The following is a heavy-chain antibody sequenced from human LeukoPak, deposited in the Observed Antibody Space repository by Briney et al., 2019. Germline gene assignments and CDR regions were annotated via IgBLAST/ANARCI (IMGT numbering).Heavy chain of an antibody. CDR1: GFTFSGYA. D-gene: IGHD6-13*01. CDR2: IISNGDST. V-gene: IGHV3-64D*09. CDR3: VKSSSTWYIFDY. Sequence: GGSLRLSCSASGFTFSGYAMHWVRQAPGKGLQYVSAIISNGDSTYYSDSVKGRFAISRDNSKNTLYLQMSSLRVDDTAIYYCVKSSSTWYIFDYWGQGTLVTVAS. J-gene: IGHJ4*02.